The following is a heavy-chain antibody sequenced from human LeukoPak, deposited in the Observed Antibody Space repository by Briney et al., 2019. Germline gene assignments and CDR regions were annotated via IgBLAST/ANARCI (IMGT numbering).Heavy chain of an antibody. CDR1: GGYISSYY. CDR2: IYYSGST. D-gene: IGHD5-18*01. CDR3: AGLQLWSPEVGYYFDY. V-gene: IGHV4-59*08. Sequence: SSETLSLTCTVSGGYISSYYWSWIRQPPGKGLEWIGYIYYSGSTNYNPSLKSRVTISVDTSKNQFSLKLSSVTAADTAVYYCAGLQLWSPEVGYYFDYWGQGTLVTVSS. J-gene: IGHJ4*02.